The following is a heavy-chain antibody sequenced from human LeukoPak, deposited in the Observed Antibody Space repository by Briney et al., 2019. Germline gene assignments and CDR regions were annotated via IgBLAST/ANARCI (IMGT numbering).Heavy chain of an antibody. Sequence: SVKVSCKASGYTFTSYGISWVRQAPGQGLEWMGRIIPILGIANYAQKFQGRVTITADKSTSTAYMELSGLRFEDTAVYYCATVTPTTSNWGQGTLVTVSS. J-gene: IGHJ4*02. CDR1: GYTFTSYG. CDR2: IIPILGIA. D-gene: IGHD1-1*01. CDR3: ATVTPTTSN. V-gene: IGHV1-69*04.